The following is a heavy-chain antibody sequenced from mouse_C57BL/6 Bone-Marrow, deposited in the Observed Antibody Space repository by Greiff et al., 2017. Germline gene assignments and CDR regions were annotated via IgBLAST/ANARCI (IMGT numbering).Heavy chain of an antibody. CDR3: ARSHYYGSSYYAMDY. Sequence: QVQLQQSGPELVKPGASVKISCKASGYAFSSSWMNWVKQRPGQGLEWIGRIYPGDGDTNYNGKFKGKATLTADKSSSTAYMQLSSLTSEDSAVXFCARSHYYGSSYYAMDYWGQGTSVTVSS. J-gene: IGHJ4*01. CDR2: IYPGDGDT. CDR1: GYAFSSSW. V-gene: IGHV1-82*01. D-gene: IGHD1-1*01.